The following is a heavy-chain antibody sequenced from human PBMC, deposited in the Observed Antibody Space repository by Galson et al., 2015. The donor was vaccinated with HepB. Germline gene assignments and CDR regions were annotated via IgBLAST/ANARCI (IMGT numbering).Heavy chain of an antibody. Sequence: SLRLSCAASGFAFGTYAMNWVRQAPGKGLEWVALISYDGDDKYYSDSLKDRFTVSRDNSKDTVFLQMNSLRGEDTALYYCARVSTAYASSWPYYFDLWGQGTLVTVSS. CDR3: ARVSTAYASSWPYYFDL. CDR1: GFAFGTYA. V-gene: IGHV3-30-3*01. D-gene: IGHD6-13*01. CDR2: ISYDGDDK. J-gene: IGHJ4*02.